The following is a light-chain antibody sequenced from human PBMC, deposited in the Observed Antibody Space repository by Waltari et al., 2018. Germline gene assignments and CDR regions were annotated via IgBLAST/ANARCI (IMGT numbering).Light chain of an antibody. Sequence: EIVLTQSPGTLTLSPGERATLSCRASQSVKNNYLAWYHQKPGQAPRLLIFDASSRATGIPDRFSGSLSVTYFTLTISRLEPEDFAVYYCQQYGSSPPYTFGQGTKLEIK. CDR1: QSVKNNY. CDR2: DAS. J-gene: IGKJ2*01. V-gene: IGKV3-20*01. CDR3: QQYGSSPPYT.